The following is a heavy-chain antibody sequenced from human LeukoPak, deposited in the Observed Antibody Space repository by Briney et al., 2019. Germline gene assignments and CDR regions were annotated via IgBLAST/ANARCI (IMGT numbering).Heavy chain of an antibody. Sequence: GGSLRLSCAASGFTFDDYGMSWVRQAPGKGLEWVSGINWNGGSTGYADSVKGRFTISRDNAKNSLYLQMNSLRAEDTALYYCARVRRITMIVVVITHAHSGDYYMDVWGKGTTVTVSS. CDR1: GFTFDDYG. CDR3: ARVRRITMIVVVITHAHSGDYYMDV. J-gene: IGHJ6*03. D-gene: IGHD3-22*01. V-gene: IGHV3-20*04. CDR2: INWNGGST.